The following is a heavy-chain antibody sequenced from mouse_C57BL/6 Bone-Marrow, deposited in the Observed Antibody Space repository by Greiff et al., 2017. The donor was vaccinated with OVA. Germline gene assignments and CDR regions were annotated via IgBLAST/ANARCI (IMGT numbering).Heavy chain of an antibody. CDR2: IYPGSGST. CDR1: GYTFTSYW. J-gene: IGHJ1*03. CDR3: AREGWTHWYFDV. Sequence: VKLVESGAELVKPGASVKMSCKASGYTFTSYWITWVKQRPGQGLEWIGDIYPGSGSTNYNEKFKSKATLTVDTSSSTAYMQLSSLTSEDSAVYYCAREGWTHWYFDVWGTGTTVTVSS. D-gene: IGHD1-1*02. V-gene: IGHV1-55*01.